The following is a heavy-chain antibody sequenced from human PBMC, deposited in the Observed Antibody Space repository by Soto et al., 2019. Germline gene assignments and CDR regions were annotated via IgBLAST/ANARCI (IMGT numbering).Heavy chain of an antibody. CDR3: ARTVVATPYYFDY. Sequence: AGGSLRLSCAASGFTVGSNYMSWVRQAPGKGLEWVSVIYSGGSTYYADSVKGRFTISRDNSKNTLYLQMNTLRAEDTAVYYCARTVVATPYYFDYWGLGTLVTVSS. V-gene: IGHV3-53*01. CDR1: GFTVGSNY. J-gene: IGHJ4*02. CDR2: IYSGGST. D-gene: IGHD2-2*01.